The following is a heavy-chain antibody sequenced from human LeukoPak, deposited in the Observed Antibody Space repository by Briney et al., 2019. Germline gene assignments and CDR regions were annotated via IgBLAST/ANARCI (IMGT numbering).Heavy chain of an antibody. CDR2: ISWNSGSI. CDR3: AKAYCSGAGCQADY. V-gene: IGHV3-9*01. J-gene: IGHJ4*02. CDR1: GFTFDDYA. D-gene: IGHD2-15*01. Sequence: GGSLRLSCAASGFTFDDYAMHWVRQAPGKGLEWVSGISWNSGSIGYADPVKGRFTISRDNAKNSLYLQMNSLRAEDTALYYCAKAYCSGAGCQADYWGQGTLVTVPP.